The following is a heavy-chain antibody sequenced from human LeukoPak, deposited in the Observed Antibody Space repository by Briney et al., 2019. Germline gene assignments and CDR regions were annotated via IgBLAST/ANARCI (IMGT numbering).Heavy chain of an antibody. V-gene: IGHV4-59*08. CDR2: IYYSGNT. J-gene: IGHJ5*02. CDR3: ARIVIPGNWFDP. D-gene: IGHD2-21*01. CDR1: GGSISNYY. Sequence: KSSETLSLTCTVSGGSISNYYWSWIRQPPGKGLEWIGYIYYSGNTHYNPPLKSRVTMSVDTSKNQYSLKLRSVTATDTGVYYCARIVIPGNWFDPWGQGTLVTVSS.